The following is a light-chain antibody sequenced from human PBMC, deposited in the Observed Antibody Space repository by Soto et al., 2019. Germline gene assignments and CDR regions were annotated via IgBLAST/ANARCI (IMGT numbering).Light chain of an antibody. Sequence: QSVLTQPASVSGSPGQSITNSCTGTSSDVGNYKYVSWYQQHPGKAPKLMIYEVSNRPSGVSNRFSGSKSGNTASLTISGLQAEDETDYYCFSYTSSGTYVFGTGTKVTVL. CDR2: EVS. J-gene: IGLJ1*01. CDR3: FSYTSSGTYV. V-gene: IGLV2-14*01. CDR1: SSDVGNYKY.